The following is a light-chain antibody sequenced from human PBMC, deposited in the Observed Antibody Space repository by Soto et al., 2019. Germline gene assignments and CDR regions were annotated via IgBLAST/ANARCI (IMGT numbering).Light chain of an antibody. V-gene: IGLV2-8*01. CDR3: SSYAGSTRGV. J-gene: IGLJ1*01. CDR2: EVS. Sequence: QSALTQPPSASGSPGQSVTISCTGTSSDVGGYNYVSWYQQHPGKAPKLMIYEVSKRPSGVPDGFSGSKSGNTASLTVSGLQAEDEADYYCSSYAGSTRGVFGTGTKVTVL. CDR1: SSDVGGYNY.